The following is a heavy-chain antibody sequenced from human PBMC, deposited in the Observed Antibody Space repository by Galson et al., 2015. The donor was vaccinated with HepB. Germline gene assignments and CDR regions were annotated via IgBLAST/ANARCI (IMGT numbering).Heavy chain of an antibody. V-gene: IGHV3-30-3*01. J-gene: IGHJ4*02. Sequence: SLRLSCAASGFIFSNYAMHWVRQAPGKGLEGVAVISHDGSWQFQADSVKGRITISRDNSKDTLYLQMNSLTTEDTAVFYCARGRGTGSFLIDFWGQGTLVTVSS. CDR1: GFIFSNYA. CDR3: ARGRGTGSFLIDF. D-gene: IGHD1-26*01. CDR2: ISHDGSWQ.